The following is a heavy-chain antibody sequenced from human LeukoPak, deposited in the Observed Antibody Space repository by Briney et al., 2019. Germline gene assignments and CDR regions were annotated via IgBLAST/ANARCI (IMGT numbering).Heavy chain of an antibody. CDR3: ARDVARDFDY. V-gene: IGHV3-7*01. CDR1: GFTFSSYG. CDR2: IKQDGSEK. D-gene: IGHD5-12*01. J-gene: IGHJ4*02. Sequence: GGSLRLSCAASGFTFSSYGMHWVRQAPGKGLEWVANIKQDGSEKYYVDSVKGRFTISRDNAKNSLYLQMNSLRAEDTAVYYCARDVARDFDYWGQGTLVTVSS.